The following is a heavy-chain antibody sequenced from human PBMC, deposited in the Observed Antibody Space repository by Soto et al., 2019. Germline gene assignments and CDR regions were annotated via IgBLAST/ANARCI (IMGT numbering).Heavy chain of an antibody. CDR2: IYYSGST. D-gene: IGHD1-20*01. CDR1: GGSISSGGYY. J-gene: IGHJ5*02. Sequence: SETLSLTCTVSGGSISSGGYYWSWIRQHPGKGLEWIGYIYYSGSTYYNPSLKSRVTILVDTSKNQFSLKLSSVTAADTAVYYCARVGGINWFDPWGQGTLVTVSS. V-gene: IGHV4-31*03. CDR3: ARVGGINWFDP.